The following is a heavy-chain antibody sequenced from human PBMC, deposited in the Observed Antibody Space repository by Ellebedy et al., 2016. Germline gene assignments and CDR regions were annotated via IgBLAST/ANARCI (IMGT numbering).Heavy chain of an antibody. V-gene: IGHV4-4*07. Sequence: GSLRLXXTVSGGSISSYYWSWIRQPAGKGLEWIGRIYTSGSTNYNPSLKSRVTMSVDTSKNQFSLKLSSVTAADTAVYYCARDTPYSSAGLNPWGQGTLVTVSS. CDR2: IYTSGST. CDR1: GGSISSYY. D-gene: IGHD6-25*01. CDR3: ARDTPYSSAGLNP. J-gene: IGHJ5*02.